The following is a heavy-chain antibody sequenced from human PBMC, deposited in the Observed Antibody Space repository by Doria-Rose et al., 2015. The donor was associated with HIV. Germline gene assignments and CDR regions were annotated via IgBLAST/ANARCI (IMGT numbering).Heavy chain of an antibody. V-gene: IGHV2-26*01. CDR2: IFSDDER. J-gene: IGHJ4*02. D-gene: IGHD6-13*01. CDR3: ARIKSSRWYHKYYFDF. CDR1: GVSLSSPGMG. Sequence: SGPVLVKPTETLTLTCTVSGVSLSSPGMGVSWIRQPPGKALEWLANIFSDDERSYKTSLKSRLTISRCTSKCQVVLTMTDMDPVDTATYYCARIKSSRWYHKYYFDFWGQGILVIVSA.